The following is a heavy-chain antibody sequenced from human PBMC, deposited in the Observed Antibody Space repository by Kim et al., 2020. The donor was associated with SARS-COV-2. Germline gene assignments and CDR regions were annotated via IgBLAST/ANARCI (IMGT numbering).Heavy chain of an antibody. Sequence: GGSLRLSCAASGFTVSSNYMSWVRQAPGKGLEWVSVIYSGGSTYYADSVKGRFTISRHNSKNTLYLQMNSLRAEDTAVYYCARDPAKYYYDSSGTPGDWGQGTLVTVSS. CDR1: GFTVSSNY. CDR3: ARDPAKYYYDSSGTPGD. J-gene: IGHJ4*02. V-gene: IGHV3-53*04. D-gene: IGHD3-22*01. CDR2: IYSGGST.